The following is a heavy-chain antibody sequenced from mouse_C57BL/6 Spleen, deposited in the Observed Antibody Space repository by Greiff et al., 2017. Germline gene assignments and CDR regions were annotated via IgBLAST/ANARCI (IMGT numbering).Heavy chain of an antibody. Sequence: QVQLQQSGAELVRPGTSVKMSCKASGYTFTNYWIGWAKQRPGHGLEWIGDIYPGGGYTNYNEKFKGKATLTADKSSSTAYMQFSSLTSEDSAIYYCAGSSGPTGGDFDYWGQGTTLTVSS. CDR2: IYPGGGYT. D-gene: IGHD1-1*01. V-gene: IGHV1-63*01. J-gene: IGHJ2*01. CDR1: GYTFTNYW. CDR3: AGSSGPTGGDFDY.